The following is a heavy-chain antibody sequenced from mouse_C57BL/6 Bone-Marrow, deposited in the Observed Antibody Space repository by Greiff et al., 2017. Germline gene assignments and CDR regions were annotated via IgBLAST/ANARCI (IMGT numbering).Heavy chain of an antibody. CDR2: ITHSGET. CDR3: AGRRIYYDYEDY. J-gene: IGHJ2*01. Sequence: ESGPGLVKPSQSLFLTCSITGFPITSGYYWIWIRQSPGKPLEWMGYITHSGETFYNPSLQSPISITRETSKNPFFLQLNSVTTEYTAMYYCAGRRIYYDYEDYWGQGTTLTVSS. V-gene: IGHV12-3*01. CDR1: GFPITSGYY. D-gene: IGHD2-4*01.